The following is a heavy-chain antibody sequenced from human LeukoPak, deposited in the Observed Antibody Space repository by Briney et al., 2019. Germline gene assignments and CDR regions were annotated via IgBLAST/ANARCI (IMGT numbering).Heavy chain of an antibody. J-gene: IGHJ6*03. CDR2: IYHSGST. CDR1: GGSISSGGYY. Sequence: PSETLSLTCTVSGGSISSGGYYWSWIRQPPGKGLEWIGYIYHSGSTYYNPSLKSRVTISVDRSKNQFSLKLSSVTAADTAVYYCARGPGVVPAAMSYYYYYMDVWGKGTTVTVSS. D-gene: IGHD2-2*01. CDR3: ARGPGVVPAAMSYYYYYMDV. V-gene: IGHV4-30-2*01.